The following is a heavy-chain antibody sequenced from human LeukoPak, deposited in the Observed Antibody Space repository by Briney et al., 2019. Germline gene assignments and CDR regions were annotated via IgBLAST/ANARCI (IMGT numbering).Heavy chain of an antibody. CDR2: ISSTSSYT. D-gene: IGHD5-12*01. CDR3: ARSYGWLPGGM. Sequence: PGRSLRLSCAASGFTFSSYAMHWVRQAPGKGLEWVSYISSTSSYTNYADSVKGRFTISRDNAKNSLHLQMNSLRAEDTAVYYCARSYGWLPGGMWGRGTLVTVSS. J-gene: IGHJ4*02. CDR1: GFTFSSYA. V-gene: IGHV3-21*05.